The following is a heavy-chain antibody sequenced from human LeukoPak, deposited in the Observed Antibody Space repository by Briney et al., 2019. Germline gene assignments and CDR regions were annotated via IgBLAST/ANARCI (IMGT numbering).Heavy chain of an antibody. Sequence: ASVKVSCKASGYTFTGYYIHWVRQAPGQGLEWMGWINPNSGGTHYAQKFQGRITMTRDTSISTAYMELSSLRSDDAAVYYCARAPRGYVGVVTDRFDPWGQGTLVTVSS. J-gene: IGHJ5*02. CDR1: GYTFTGYY. CDR3: ARAPRGYVGVVTDRFDP. CDR2: INPNSGGT. V-gene: IGHV1-2*02. D-gene: IGHD2-21*02.